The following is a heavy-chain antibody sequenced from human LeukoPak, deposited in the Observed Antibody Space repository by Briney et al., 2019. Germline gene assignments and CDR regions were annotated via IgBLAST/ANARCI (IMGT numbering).Heavy chain of an antibody. CDR2: INAGNGNT. CDR3: TREGRGFYPYYFDY. J-gene: IGHJ4*02. V-gene: IGHV1-3*01. D-gene: IGHD3-3*01. Sequence: ASVKVSCKASGYIFSSYAIHWVRQAPGQRLECMGWINAGNGNTKYSQKFQGRVTITRDTSASTAYMELSGLRSEDSPVYYCTREGRGFYPYYFDYWGQGTLVTVSS. CDR1: GYIFSSYA.